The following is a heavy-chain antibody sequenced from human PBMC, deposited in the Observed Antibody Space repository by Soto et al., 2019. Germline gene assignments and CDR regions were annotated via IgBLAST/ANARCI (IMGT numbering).Heavy chain of an antibody. CDR2: IYYSGST. CDR3: ARGILGATTPFDY. J-gene: IGHJ4*02. Sequence: QVQLQESGPGLVKPSETLSLTCSAFGGSISGFYWSWVRQPPGKGLEWIGYIYYSGSTNYCPSLKSRVTISLDTSKNQLSLRLSSVTAADTAVYYCARGILGATTPFDYWGQGTLVTVSS. CDR1: GGSISGFY. V-gene: IGHV4-59*01. D-gene: IGHD1-26*01.